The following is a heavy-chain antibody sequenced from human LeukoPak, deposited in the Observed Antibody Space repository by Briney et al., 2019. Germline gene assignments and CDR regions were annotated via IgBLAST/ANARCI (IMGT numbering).Heavy chain of an antibody. CDR2: IYPNGNT. J-gene: IGHJ4*02. CDR1: GGSFSGYY. CDR3: ARRGHGYGSPFDY. V-gene: IGHV3-66*04. D-gene: IGHD5-18*01. Sequence: ETLSLTCAVYGGSFSGYYWSWIRQAPGKGLEWVSMIYPNGNTFYTNSVKGRFTISRDNSKNTLDLQMSSLRAEDTAVYYCARRGHGYGSPFDYWGQGTLVTISS.